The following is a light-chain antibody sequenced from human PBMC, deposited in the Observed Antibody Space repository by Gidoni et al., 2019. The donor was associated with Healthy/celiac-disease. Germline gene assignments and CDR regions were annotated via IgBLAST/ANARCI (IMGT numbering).Light chain of an antibody. CDR3: QQYDNLLFMYT. CDR1: QDISNY. J-gene: IGKJ2*01. V-gene: IGKV1-33*01. Sequence: DIQMTQSPSSLSASVGDRVTITYQASQDISNYLNWYQQKPGKAPKLLIYDASNLETGVPSRFSGSGSGTDFTFTISSLQPEDIATYYCQQYDNLLFMYTFXQXTKLEIK. CDR2: DAS.